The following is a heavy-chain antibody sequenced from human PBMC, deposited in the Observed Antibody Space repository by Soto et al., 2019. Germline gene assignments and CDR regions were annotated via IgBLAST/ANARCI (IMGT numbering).Heavy chain of an antibody. V-gene: IGHV1-69*01. CDR2: IIPIFGTA. D-gene: IGHD3-22*01. CDR1: GGTFSSYA. CDR3: ARGSYYYDSSGYSDYYYYYGMDV. Sequence: QVQLVQSGAEVKKPGSSVKVSCKASGGTFSSYAISWVRQAPGQGLEWMGGIIPIFGTANYAQKFQCRVTITADESTSTAYMELSSLRSEDTAVYYCARGSYYYDSSGYSDYYYYYGMDVWGQGTTVTVSS. J-gene: IGHJ6*02.